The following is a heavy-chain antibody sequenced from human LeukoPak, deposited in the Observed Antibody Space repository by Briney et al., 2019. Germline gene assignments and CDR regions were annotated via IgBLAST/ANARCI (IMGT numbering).Heavy chain of an antibody. V-gene: IGHV3-23*01. CDR1: GFTFSSYA. CDR2: ISGSGGST. CDR3: AKDLGVLTTTPDY. J-gene: IGHJ4*02. D-gene: IGHD3-9*01. Sequence: GGSLRLSCAASGFTFSSYAMSWVRQAPGKGLEWVSAISGSGGSTYYADSVKGRFTISRDNSKNTLYLQMDSLRAEDTAVYYCAKDLGVLTTTPDYWGQGTLVTVSS.